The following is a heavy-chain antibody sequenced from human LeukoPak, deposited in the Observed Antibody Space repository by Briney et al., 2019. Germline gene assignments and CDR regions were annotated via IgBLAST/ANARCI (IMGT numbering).Heavy chain of an antibody. CDR3: ARRPSSSTLGWFDP. Sequence: GESLKISCEGSGYSFTSYWIGWVRQMPGKGLEWMGIIYPGDSDTRYSPSFQGQVTISADKSISTAHLQWSSLKASDTAMYYCARRPSSSTLGWFDPWGQGTLVTVSS. D-gene: IGHD6-6*01. V-gene: IGHV5-51*01. J-gene: IGHJ5*02. CDR1: GYSFTSYW. CDR2: IYPGDSDT.